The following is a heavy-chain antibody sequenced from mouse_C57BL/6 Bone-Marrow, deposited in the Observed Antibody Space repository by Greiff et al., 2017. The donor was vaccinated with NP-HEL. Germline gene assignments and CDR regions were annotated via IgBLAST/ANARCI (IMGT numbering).Heavy chain of an antibody. D-gene: IGHD1-1*01. Sequence: QVQLQQSGPELVKPGASVKISCKASGYTFTDYYINWVKQRPGQGLEWIGWIFPGSGSTYYNEKFKGKATLTVDKSSSTAYMLLSSLTSEDSAVYCCARSSTVVARLDDWGKGTTLTVSS. V-gene: IGHV1-75*01. CDR3: ARSSTVVARLDD. CDR2: IFPGSGST. CDR1: GYTFTDYY. J-gene: IGHJ2*01.